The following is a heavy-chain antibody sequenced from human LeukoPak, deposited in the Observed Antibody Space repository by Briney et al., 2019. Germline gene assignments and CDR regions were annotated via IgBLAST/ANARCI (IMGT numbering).Heavy chain of an antibody. V-gene: IGHV3-7*01. D-gene: IGHD2-15*01. J-gene: IGHJ6*02. CDR3: ARDLFISRYSSGGSCYSTGDYYYGMDV. CDR1: GFTFSSYW. Sequence: PGGSLRLSCAASGFTFSSYWVSWVRQAPGKGLGWVANIKQDGREKYYVDSVKGRFTISRNNAKNSLYLQMNSPSAEDTAVYYCARDLFISRYSSGGSCYSTGDYYYGMDVWRQGPTVTVSS. CDR2: IKQDGREK.